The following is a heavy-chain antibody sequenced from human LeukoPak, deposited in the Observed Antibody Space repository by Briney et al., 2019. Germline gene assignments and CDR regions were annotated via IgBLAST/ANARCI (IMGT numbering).Heavy chain of an antibody. D-gene: IGHD2-15*01. CDR3: ARGYCSGGSCSDFDY. CDR2: IRYDGSNK. CDR1: GFTFSSYG. V-gene: IGHV3-30*02. J-gene: IGHJ4*02. Sequence: GGSLRLSCAASGFTFSSYGMHWVRQAPGKGLEWVAFIRYDGSNKYYADSVKGRSTISRDNSKNTLYLQMNSLRAEDTAVYYCARGYCSGGSCSDFDYWGQGTLVTVSS.